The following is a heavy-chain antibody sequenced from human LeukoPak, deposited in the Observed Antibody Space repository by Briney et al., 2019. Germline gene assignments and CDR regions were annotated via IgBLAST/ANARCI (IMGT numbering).Heavy chain of an antibody. D-gene: IGHD3-9*01. CDR1: GFTFSNYA. CDR3: ARDPDILTGYYLHYYYMDV. CDR2: ISGSGGNT. Sequence: GGSLRLSCAASGFTFSNYAMNWVRQAPGKGLQWVSSISGSGGNTYYADSVKGRFTISRDNDKNSLYLQMNSLRAEDTAVYYCARDPDILTGYYLHYYYMDVWGKGTTVTVSS. J-gene: IGHJ6*03. V-gene: IGHV3-23*01.